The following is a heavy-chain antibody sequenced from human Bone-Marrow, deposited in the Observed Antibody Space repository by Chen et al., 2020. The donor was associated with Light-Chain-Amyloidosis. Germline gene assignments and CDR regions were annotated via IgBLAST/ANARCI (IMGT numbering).Heavy chain of an antibody. D-gene: IGHD3-10*01. CDR3: AREMVRGVIIKRLAAFDI. CDR2: IYHSGST. CDR1: GYSISSGYY. V-gene: IGHV4-38-2*02. Sequence: QVQLQESGPGLVRPSETLSLTCAVSGYSISSGYYWGWIRQPPGKGLEWIGSIYHSGSTYYNPSLKSRVTISVDTSKNQFSLKLSSVTAADTAVYYCAREMVRGVIIKRLAAFDIWGQGTMVTVSS. J-gene: IGHJ3*02.